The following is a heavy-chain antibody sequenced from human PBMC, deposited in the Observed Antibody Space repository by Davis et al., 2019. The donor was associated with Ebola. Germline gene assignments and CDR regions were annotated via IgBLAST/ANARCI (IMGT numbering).Heavy chain of an antibody. D-gene: IGHD2-2*01. CDR3: ARELKSVVVPAAGFDY. J-gene: IGHJ4*02. CDR1: GGSFSGYY. Sequence: SQTLSLTCAVYGGSFSGYYWSWIRQPPGKGLEWIGEINHSGSTNYNPSLKSRVTISVDTSKNQFSLKLSSVTAADTAVYYCARELKSVVVPAAGFDYWGQGTLVTVSS. CDR2: INHSGST. V-gene: IGHV4-34*01.